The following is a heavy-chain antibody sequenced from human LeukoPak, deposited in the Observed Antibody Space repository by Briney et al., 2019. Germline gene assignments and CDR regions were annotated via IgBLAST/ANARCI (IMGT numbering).Heavy chain of an antibody. CDR1: GASISSYY. D-gene: IGHD5-18*01. CDR3: ARDDVDTPPFDY. V-gene: IGHV4-4*07. Sequence: SETLSLTCTVSGASISSYYWSRIRQPAGKGLEWIGRIYVSGSSVYNPSLKSRVTISVDTSKNQLSLRLKSVTAADTAVYYCARDDVDTPPFDYLGQGTLVTVSS. J-gene: IGHJ4*02. CDR2: IYVSGSS.